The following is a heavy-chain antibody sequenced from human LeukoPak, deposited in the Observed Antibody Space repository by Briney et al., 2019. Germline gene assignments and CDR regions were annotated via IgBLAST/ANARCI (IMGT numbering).Heavy chain of an antibody. CDR3: ARDRGVVGQFDP. V-gene: IGHV3-7*04. Sequence: GGSLRLSCAASGFSLNSYSMNWVRQAPGKGLEWVANIKEDGSEKYYVDSVKGRFTISRDNAKNSLYLQMNSLRAEDTAVYYCARDRGVVGQFDPWGQGTLVTVSS. J-gene: IGHJ5*02. D-gene: IGHD2-15*01. CDR1: GFSLNSYS. CDR2: IKEDGSEK.